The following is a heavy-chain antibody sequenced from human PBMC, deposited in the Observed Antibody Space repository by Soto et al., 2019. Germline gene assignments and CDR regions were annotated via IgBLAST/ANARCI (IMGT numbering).Heavy chain of an antibody. CDR1: GCTFSSYG. J-gene: IGHJ4*02. CDR3: VKGPALYDSSAFDS. V-gene: IGHV3-64D*06. Sequence: SFRLSCSASGCTFSSYGMHWVRQSPGKGLEYLSGISSDGGRTYYADSVRGRFTISRDNSKNTLYLQMSSLRPEDTAVYYCVKGPALYDSSAFDSWGQGTLVTVSS. D-gene: IGHD3-22*01. CDR2: ISSDGGRT.